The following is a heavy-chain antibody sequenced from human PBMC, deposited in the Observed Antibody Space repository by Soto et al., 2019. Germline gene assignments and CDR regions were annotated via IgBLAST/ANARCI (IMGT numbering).Heavy chain of an antibody. CDR3: AKDGSYYDFDY. CDR1: GFTFSSYA. Sequence: EVELLESGGGLVQPGESLRLACAASGFTFSSYAMSWVRQTPGKGLEWVSAIGGGGSSTYYADSVKGHFTISRDDSKNTLFLQMDSLRREDTAIYYCAKDGSYYDFDYWGQGTLVTVSS. J-gene: IGHJ4*02. V-gene: IGHV3-23*01. CDR2: IGGGGSST. D-gene: IGHD1-26*01.